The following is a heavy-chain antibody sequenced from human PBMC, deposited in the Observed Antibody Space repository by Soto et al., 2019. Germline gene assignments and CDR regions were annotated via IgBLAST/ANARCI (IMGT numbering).Heavy chain of an antibody. CDR3: ARVERGTATTVVDAFDI. Sequence: QVQLQQWGAGLLKPSETLSLTCAVYGGFVSSGSYYWSWFRQPPGKGLEWIGEMSHSGGTHFNPSLKSRVNISVDTSKNQFSLKMSSVTAADTALYYCARVERGTATTVVDAFDIWGPGTMVTVSS. V-gene: IGHV4-34*01. J-gene: IGHJ3*02. CDR2: MSHSGGT. CDR1: GGFVSSGSYY. D-gene: IGHD1-1*01.